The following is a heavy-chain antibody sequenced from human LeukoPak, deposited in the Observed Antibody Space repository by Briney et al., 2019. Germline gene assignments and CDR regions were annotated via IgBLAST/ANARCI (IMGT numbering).Heavy chain of an antibody. D-gene: IGHD2-2*01. CDR2: IYYSGST. V-gene: IGHV4-31*03. Sequence: PSQTLSRTCTVSGGSISSGGYYWSWIRQHPGKGLEWIGYIYYSGSTYYNPSLKSRVTISVDTSKNQFSLKLSSVTAADTAVYYCARDRAPMPFDPWGQGALVTVSS. J-gene: IGHJ5*02. CDR3: ARDRAPMPFDP. CDR1: GGSISSGGYY.